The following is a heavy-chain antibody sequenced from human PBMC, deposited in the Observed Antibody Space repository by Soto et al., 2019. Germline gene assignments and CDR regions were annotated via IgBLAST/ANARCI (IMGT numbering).Heavy chain of an antibody. Sequence: QVQLVQSGAEVKKPGSSVKVSCKASGGTFSSYAISWVRQAPGQGLEWMGGIIPIFGTANYAQKFQGRVTITADESTSTAYMELSSLGSEDTAVYYCASPAFYYDSSGYYPNTRYYYGMDVWGQGTTVTVSS. CDR1: GGTFSSYA. D-gene: IGHD3-22*01. CDR2: IIPIFGTA. CDR3: ASPAFYYDSSGYYPNTRYYYGMDV. J-gene: IGHJ6*02. V-gene: IGHV1-69*01.